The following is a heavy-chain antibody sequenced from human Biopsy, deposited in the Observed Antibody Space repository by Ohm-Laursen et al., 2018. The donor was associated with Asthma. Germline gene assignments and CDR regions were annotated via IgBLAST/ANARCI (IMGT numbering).Heavy chain of an antibody. Sequence: TLSLTCTVSGGSINIGDYYWSWIRQHPGKGLEWVGYIHYSGSTYYNPSLKSRVSILIDTSKNQSSLRLSSVTAADTAVYYCARTTYGDDGFDPWGQGTLVTVSS. CDR3: ARTTYGDDGFDP. CDR1: GGSINIGDYY. CDR2: IHYSGST. J-gene: IGHJ5*02. D-gene: IGHD4-17*01. V-gene: IGHV4-31*03.